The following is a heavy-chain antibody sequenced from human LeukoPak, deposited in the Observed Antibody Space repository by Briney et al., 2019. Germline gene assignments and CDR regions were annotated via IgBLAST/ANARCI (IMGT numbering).Heavy chain of an antibody. CDR2: ISYDGSNK. D-gene: IGHD1-26*01. V-gene: IGHV3-30*18. J-gene: IGHJ6*02. CDR1: GFTFSSYG. CDR3: AKESGRLPSHIDYYYYGMDV. Sequence: GRSLRLSCAASGFTFSSYGMHWVRQAPGKGLEWVAVISYDGSNKYYADSVKGRFTISRDNSKNSLYLQMNSLRTEDTALYYCAKESGRLPSHIDYYYYGMDVWGQGTTVTVSS.